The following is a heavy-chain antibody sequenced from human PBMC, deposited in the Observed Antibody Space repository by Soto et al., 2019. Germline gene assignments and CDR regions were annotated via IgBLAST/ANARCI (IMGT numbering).Heavy chain of an antibody. CDR1: GYSFTSYW. Sequence: PGESLKISCKGSGYSFTSYWIGWVRQMPGKGLEWMGIIYPGDSDTRYSPSFQGQVTISADKSISTAYLQWSSLKASDTAMYYCARLMVESSGWYVPSDYWGQGTLVTVSS. D-gene: IGHD6-19*01. J-gene: IGHJ4*02. CDR3: ARLMVESSGWYVPSDY. CDR2: IYPGDSDT. V-gene: IGHV5-51*01.